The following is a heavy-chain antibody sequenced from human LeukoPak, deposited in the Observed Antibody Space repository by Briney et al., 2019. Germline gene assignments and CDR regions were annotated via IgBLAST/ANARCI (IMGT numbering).Heavy chain of an antibody. D-gene: IGHD3-9*01. CDR2: ISSSSSTM. V-gene: IGHV3-48*01. Sequence: PGGSLRLSCAASGFTFRPYTMQWVRRAPGKGLEWVSSISSSSSTMLYADSVKGRFTISRDNARNSLYLQMNSLRAEDTAVYYCAKRDDPDWVIDYWGQGTLVTVSS. CDR1: GFTFRPYT. J-gene: IGHJ4*02. CDR3: AKRDDPDWVIDY.